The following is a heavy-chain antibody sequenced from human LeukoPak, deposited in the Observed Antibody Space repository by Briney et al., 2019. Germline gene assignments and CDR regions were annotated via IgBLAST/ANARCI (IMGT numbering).Heavy chain of an antibody. V-gene: IGHV1-2*06. J-gene: IGHJ5*02. CDR1: GYTFTGYY. D-gene: IGHD3-9*01. CDR3: ARDPTYYDILTGLEQYNWFDP. CDR2: INSNSGGT. Sequence: ASVKVSCKASGYTFTGYYMHWVRQAPGQGLEWMGRINSNSGGTNYAQKFQGRVTMTRDTSISTAYMELSRLRSDDTAVYHCARDPTYYDILTGLEQYNWFDPWGQGTLVTVSS.